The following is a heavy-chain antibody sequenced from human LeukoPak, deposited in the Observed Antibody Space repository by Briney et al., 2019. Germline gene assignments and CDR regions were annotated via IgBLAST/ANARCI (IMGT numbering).Heavy chain of an antibody. CDR1: GGSISSSSYY. J-gene: IGHJ4*02. CDR3: ARNPYYYLWGNYRLAFYY. Sequence: SETLSLTCTVSGGSISSSSYYWGWIRQPPGKGLEWIGSIYYSGSTYYNPSLKSRVTISVDTSKNQFSLKLSSVTAADTAVYFWARNPYYYLWGNYRLAFYYWGQGTLVTVSS. CDR2: IYYSGST. D-gene: IGHD3-16*02. V-gene: IGHV4-39*07.